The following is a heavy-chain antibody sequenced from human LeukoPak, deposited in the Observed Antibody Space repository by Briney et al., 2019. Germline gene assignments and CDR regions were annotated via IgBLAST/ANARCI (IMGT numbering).Heavy chain of an antibody. CDR3: VAEVIEVTMGDY. CDR2: FDIEDAET. J-gene: IGHJ4*02. CDR1: GHSLSDLS. D-gene: IGHD4-11*01. V-gene: IGHV1-24*01. Sequence: ASVKVSCKVSGHSLSDLSIHWVRQAPGKGLEWMGGFDIEDAETIYAQEFEGGVIMTEDTATETAYMELSSLKSEDTAVYYCVAEVIEVTMGDYWGQGTLVTVSS.